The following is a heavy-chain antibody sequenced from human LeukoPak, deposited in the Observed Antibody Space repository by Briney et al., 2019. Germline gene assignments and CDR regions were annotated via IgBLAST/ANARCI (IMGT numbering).Heavy chain of an antibody. CDR3: ARDRYYGSGSYGTYYCYMDV. J-gene: IGHJ6*03. Sequence: SETLSLTCTVSGGSISSYYWSWIRQPAGKGLEWVGRIYTSGSTNYNPSLKSRVTISVDTSKNQFSLKLSSVTAADTAVYYCARDRYYGSGSYGTYYCYMDVWGKGTTVTISS. CDR2: IYTSGST. CDR1: GGSISSYY. V-gene: IGHV4-4*07. D-gene: IGHD3-10*01.